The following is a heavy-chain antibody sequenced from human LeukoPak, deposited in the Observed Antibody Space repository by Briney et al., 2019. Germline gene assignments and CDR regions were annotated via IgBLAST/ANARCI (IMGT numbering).Heavy chain of an antibody. Sequence: GGSLRLSCAASGFTFSSYGMHWVRQAPGKGLEWVAVIWYDGSNKYYADSVKGRFTISRDNSKNTLHLQMNSLRAEDTAVYYCARSGDIVVVPAANHYYGMDVWGKGTTVTVSS. J-gene: IGHJ6*04. V-gene: IGHV3-33*01. CDR3: ARSGDIVVVPAANHYYGMDV. CDR1: GFTFSSYG. CDR2: IWYDGSNK. D-gene: IGHD2-2*01.